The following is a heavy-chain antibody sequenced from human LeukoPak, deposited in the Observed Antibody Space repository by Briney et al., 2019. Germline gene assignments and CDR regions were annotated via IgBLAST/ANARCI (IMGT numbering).Heavy chain of an antibody. J-gene: IGHJ4*02. Sequence: ASVKVSCKASGYTFTSYGISWVRQAPGQGLEWMGWINTNTGNPTYAQGFTGRFVFSLDTSVSTAYLQISSLKAEDTAVYYCARAPPKWSYYDSSGYWGQGTLVTVSS. CDR1: GYTFTSYG. CDR3: ARAPPKWSYYDSSGY. V-gene: IGHV7-4-1*02. CDR2: INTNTGNP. D-gene: IGHD3-22*01.